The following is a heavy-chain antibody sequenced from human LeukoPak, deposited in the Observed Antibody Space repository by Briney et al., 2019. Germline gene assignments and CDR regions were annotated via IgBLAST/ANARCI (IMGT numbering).Heavy chain of an antibody. Sequence: KPSETLSPTRPFPGGSISSIYYYWGRIPQPPRKGPDWIGSIYYSGSTYYNPSLKSRVTISVDTSKNQFSLKLSSVTAADTAVYYCARLGRSRIAARPYYYYYMDVWGKGTTVTVSS. CDR2: IYYSGST. CDR1: GGSISSIYYY. J-gene: IGHJ6*03. D-gene: IGHD6-13*01. V-gene: IGHV4-39*01. CDR3: ARLGRSRIAARPYYYYYMDV.